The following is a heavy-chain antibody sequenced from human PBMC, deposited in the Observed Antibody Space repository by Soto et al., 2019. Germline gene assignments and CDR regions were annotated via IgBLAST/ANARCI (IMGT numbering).Heavy chain of an antibody. CDR2: ISSSSSYI. Sequence: ESGGGLVKPGGSLRLSCAASGFTFSSYNMNWVRQAPGKGLEWVSSISSSSSYIYYADSVKGRFTISRDNAKNSLYLQMNSLRAEDTFVYYCSRGLGVVAALDVLGKGTTVTVSS. J-gene: IGHJ6*04. CDR1: GFTFSSYN. V-gene: IGHV3-21*01. D-gene: IGHD2-15*01. CDR3: SRGLGVVAALDV.